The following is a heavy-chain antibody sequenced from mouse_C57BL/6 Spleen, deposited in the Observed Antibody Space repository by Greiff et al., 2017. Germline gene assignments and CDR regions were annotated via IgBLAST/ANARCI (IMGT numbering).Heavy chain of an antibody. D-gene: IGHD4-1*01. CDR3: AREGMLTGKDY. J-gene: IGHJ2*01. V-gene: IGHV1-55*01. CDR2: IYPGSGST. CDR1: GYTFTSSW. Sequence: QVQLQQPGAELVKPGASVTMSCKASGYTFTSSWITWVKQRPGQGLEWIGDIYPGSGSTNYNEKFKSKDTLTVDTSSSTAYMQLSRLTSEDSAVYYCAREGMLTGKDYWGQGTTLTVSS.